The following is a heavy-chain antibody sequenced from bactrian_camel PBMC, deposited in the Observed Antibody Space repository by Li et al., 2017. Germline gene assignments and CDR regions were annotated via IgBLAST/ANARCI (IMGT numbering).Heavy chain of an antibody. CDR3: ATYDCRGGYCYYYNS. D-gene: IGHD2*01. CDR1: GPTSSEYY. J-gene: IGHJ4*01. CDR2: IHMDGSNP. Sequence: HVQLVESGGGSVQPGGSLRLSCAASGPTSSEYYMSWVRQAPGKGLEWVSSIHMDGSNPYYADSVKGRFTISRDNTKNTVYLQMNSLKSEDSALYYCATYDCRGGYCYYYNSWGQGTQVTVS. V-gene: IGHV3-2*01.